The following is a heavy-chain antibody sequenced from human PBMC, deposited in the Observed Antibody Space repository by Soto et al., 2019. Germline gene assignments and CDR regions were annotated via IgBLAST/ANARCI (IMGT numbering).Heavy chain of an antibody. CDR2: INHSGST. CDR1: GGSFSGYY. CDR3: ARVTGRYYYGMDV. J-gene: IGHJ6*01. V-gene: IGHV4-34*01. Sequence: QVQLQQWGAGLLKPSEPLSLTCSVSGGSFSGYYWSWIRQPPGKGLECNGEINHSGSTNYNPSLKSRLTLSVDASKNQFSLKLSSVTAADPAVYYWARVTGRYYYGMDVWGQGTTVTVSS.